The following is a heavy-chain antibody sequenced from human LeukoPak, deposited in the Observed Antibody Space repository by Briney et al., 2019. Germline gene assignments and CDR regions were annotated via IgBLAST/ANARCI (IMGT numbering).Heavy chain of an antibody. J-gene: IGHJ6*03. CDR2: IRYDGSNK. CDR1: GFTFSSYG. V-gene: IGHV3-30*02. D-gene: IGHD3-10*01. Sequence: GGSLRLSCAASGFTFSSYGMHWVRQAPGKGLEWVAFIRYDGSNKYYADSVKGRFTISRDNSKNTLYLQMNGLRAEDTAVYYCAKDEYYGSGSYYRPIYYYYYMDVWGKGTTVTISS. CDR3: AKDEYYGSGSYYRPIYYYYYMDV.